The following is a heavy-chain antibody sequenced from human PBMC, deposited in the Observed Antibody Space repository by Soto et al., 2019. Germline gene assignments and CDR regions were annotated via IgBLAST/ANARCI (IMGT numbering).Heavy chain of an antibody. J-gene: IGHJ4*02. CDR3: VRHGNGTPSYFDF. D-gene: IGHD1-1*01. V-gene: IGHV5-10-1*03. CDR1: GYKFIGYW. Sequence: EVQLVQSGAEVKKPGESLTISCKGSGYKFIGYWISWVRQMPGKGLEWVGRIDPSDSYTSYSPSFEGHVTISVDKSINTAYLQWRSPQASDTAKYYCVRHGNGTPSYFDFWGRGTLVPVSS. CDR2: IDPSDSYT.